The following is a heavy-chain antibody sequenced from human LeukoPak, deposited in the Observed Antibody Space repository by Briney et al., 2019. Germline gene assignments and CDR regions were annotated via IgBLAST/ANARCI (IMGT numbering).Heavy chain of an antibody. V-gene: IGHV3-23*01. CDR1: GFTFSSYA. CDR2: ISGSGGST. Sequence: GGSLRLSCAASGFTFSSYAMSWVRQAPGKGLEWVSAISGSGGSTYYADSVKGRFTISRDNSKNTLYLQMNSLRAEDTAVYYCAEGGRQLGAFDIWGQGTMVTVSS. J-gene: IGHJ3*02. CDR3: AEGGRQLGAFDI. D-gene: IGHD5-18*01.